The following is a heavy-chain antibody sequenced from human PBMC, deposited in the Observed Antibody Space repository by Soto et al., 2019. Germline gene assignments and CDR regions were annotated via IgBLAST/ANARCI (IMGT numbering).Heavy chain of an antibody. Sequence: QVHLQESGPGLVKPSETLSLTCTVSGYSISNGYYWGWIRQSPEKGLEWIGTIYHSGTTYYNPSLKSRVIISVDKSKNQFSLELTSMTAADTGVYYCARDFSGQLVRAYGLDVWGQGTTVTVSS. CDR3: ARDFSGQLVRAYGLDV. J-gene: IGHJ6*02. CDR1: GYSISNGYY. V-gene: IGHV4-38-2*02. CDR2: IYHSGTT. D-gene: IGHD6-6*01.